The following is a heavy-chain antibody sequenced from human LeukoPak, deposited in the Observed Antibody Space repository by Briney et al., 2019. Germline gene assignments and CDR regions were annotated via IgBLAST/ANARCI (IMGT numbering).Heavy chain of an antibody. Sequence: GGSLRLSCAASGFTFSSYWMSWVRQAPGKGLEWVANIKQDGSEKYYVDSVKGRFTISRDNAKNSLYLQMNSLRAEDTAVYYCARDLRVVVPVGFDYWGQGTLVTVSS. V-gene: IGHV3-7*01. J-gene: IGHJ4*02. CDR3: ARDLRVVVPVGFDY. CDR1: GFTFSSYW. CDR2: IKQDGSEK. D-gene: IGHD3-22*01.